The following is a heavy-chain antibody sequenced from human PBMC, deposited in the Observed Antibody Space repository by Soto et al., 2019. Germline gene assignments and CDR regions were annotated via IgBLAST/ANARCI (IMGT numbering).Heavy chain of an antibody. J-gene: IGHJ6*02. CDR2: IYYSGST. CDR1: GGSISSYY. CDR3: ARGTHQFTMVRGVIGYYYYGMDV. V-gene: IGHV4-59*01. Sequence: SETLSLTCTVSGGSISSYYWSWIRQSPGKGLEWIGYIYYSGSTNYNPSLKSRVTISVDTSKNQFSLKLSSVTAADTAVYYCARGTHQFTMVRGVIGYYYYGMDVWGQGTTVTVSS. D-gene: IGHD3-10*01.